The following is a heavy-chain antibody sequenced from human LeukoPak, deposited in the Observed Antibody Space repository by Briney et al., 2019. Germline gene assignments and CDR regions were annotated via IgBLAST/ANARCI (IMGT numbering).Heavy chain of an antibody. J-gene: IGHJ3*02. V-gene: IGHV1-69*13. CDR2: IIPIFGTA. Sequence: GASVKVCCKASGATFSSYAISWVRQAPGQGLEWMGGIIPIFGTANYAQKFQGRVTITADESTSTAYMELSSLRSEDTAVYYCAKNYGSGSYDAFDIWGQGTMVTVSS. D-gene: IGHD3-10*01. CDR1: GATFSSYA. CDR3: AKNYGSGSYDAFDI.